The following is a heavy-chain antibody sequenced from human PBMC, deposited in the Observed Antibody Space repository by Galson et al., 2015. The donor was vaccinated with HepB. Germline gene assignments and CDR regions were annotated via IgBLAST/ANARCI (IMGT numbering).Heavy chain of an antibody. CDR2: ISSSSSYI. CDR1: GFTFSSYS. V-gene: IGHV3-21*01. D-gene: IGHD3-10*01. Sequence: SLRLSCAASGFTFSSYSMNWVRQAPGKGLEWVSYISSSSSYIYYLDSVKGRFTISRDNAKNSLYLQMTSLRAEDTAVYYCARDRGEYYGSGSYYDWGQGTLVTVSS. CDR3: ARDRGEYYGSGSYYD. J-gene: IGHJ4*02.